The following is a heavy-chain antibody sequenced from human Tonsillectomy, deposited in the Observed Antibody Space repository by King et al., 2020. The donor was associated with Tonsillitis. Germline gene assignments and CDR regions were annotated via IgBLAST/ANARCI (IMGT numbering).Heavy chain of an antibody. Sequence: QLQESGPGLVKPSETLSLTCTVSGGSISSNYWTWIRQPPGKRLEWIGYIYDSGTTNYNPSLESRVTISVDTSKNQFSLKLSSVTAADTAGYYCARDKGDYDSSCYDWGQGTLVTVSS. J-gene: IGHJ4*02. CDR1: GGSISSNY. CDR3: ARDKGDYDSSCYD. V-gene: IGHV4-59*01. CDR2: IYDSGTT. D-gene: IGHD3-22*01.